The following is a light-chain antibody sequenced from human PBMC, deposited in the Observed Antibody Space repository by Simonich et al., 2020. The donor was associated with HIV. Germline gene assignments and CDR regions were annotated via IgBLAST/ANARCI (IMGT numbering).Light chain of an antibody. CDR1: NLGDKY. Sequence: SYELTQPPSVSVSPGQTASITCSGDNLGDKYASWYQQKPGQSPVLVIYQDSKRPSGIPERFSGSSSGTTVTLTISGVQADDEADYYCQSADNSDTYHVVFGGGTKLTVL. CDR3: QSADNSDTYHVV. J-gene: IGLJ2*01. V-gene: IGLV3-25*03. CDR2: QDS.